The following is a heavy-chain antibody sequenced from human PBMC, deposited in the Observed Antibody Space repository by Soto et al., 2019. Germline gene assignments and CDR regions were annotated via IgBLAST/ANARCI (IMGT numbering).Heavy chain of an antibody. Sequence: SETLSLTCTVSGGSISSSSYYWGWIRQPPGKGLEWIGSIYYSGSTYYNPSLKSRVTISVDTSKNQFSLKLSSVTAADTAVYYCARHNPSNYGDYYYYGMDVWGQGTTVTVSS. CDR3: ARHNPSNYGDYYYYGMDV. CDR1: GGSISSSSYY. D-gene: IGHD4-17*01. CDR2: IYYSGST. J-gene: IGHJ6*02. V-gene: IGHV4-39*01.